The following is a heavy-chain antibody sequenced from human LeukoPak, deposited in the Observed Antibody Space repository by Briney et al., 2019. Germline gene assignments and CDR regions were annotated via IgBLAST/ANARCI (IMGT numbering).Heavy chain of an antibody. CDR3: ATSRSGLYYVFDY. D-gene: IGHD3-3*01. J-gene: IGHJ4*02. CDR1: GFTFSSYG. CDR2: ITYDGSNK. V-gene: IGHV3-30*03. Sequence: GGSLRLSCAASGFTFSSYGMHWVRQVPGKGLEWVAVITYDGSNKYYADSVKGRFTISRDNSKNTLYLQMNSLRAEDTAVYYCATSRSGLYYVFDYWGRGTLVTVSS.